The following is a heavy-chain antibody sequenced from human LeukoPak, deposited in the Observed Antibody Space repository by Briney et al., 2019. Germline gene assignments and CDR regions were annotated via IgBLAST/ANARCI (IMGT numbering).Heavy chain of an antibody. V-gene: IGHV4-59*01. J-gene: IGHJ6*03. CDR2: IHYSGST. CDR1: GGSITNYY. D-gene: IGHD4-11*01. Sequence: SETLSLTCTASGGSITNYYWTWIRQPPGKGLEWIGYIHYSGSTNYNPSLKSRVTISVDTSKNQFSLKLSSVTAADTAVYYCARASVTYYYYYYMDVWGKGTTVTVSS. CDR3: ARASVTYYYYYYMDV.